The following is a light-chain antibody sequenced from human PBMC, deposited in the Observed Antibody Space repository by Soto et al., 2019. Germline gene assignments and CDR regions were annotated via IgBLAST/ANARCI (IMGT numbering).Light chain of an antibody. Sequence: EIVMTQSPATLSVSPGERATLSCRASQSVGSIYLAWYQQRPGQAPRLLIYGASTRATGIPARFSGRGSGTDFTLTISSLEPEDSAVYYCQQRHMWPITFGQGTRLEIK. V-gene: IGKV3D-20*02. J-gene: IGKJ5*01. CDR2: GAS. CDR3: QQRHMWPIT. CDR1: QSVGSIY.